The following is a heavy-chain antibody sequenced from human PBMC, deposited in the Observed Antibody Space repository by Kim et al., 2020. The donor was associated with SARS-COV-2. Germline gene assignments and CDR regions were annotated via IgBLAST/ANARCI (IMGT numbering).Heavy chain of an antibody. D-gene: IGHD6-13*01. Sequence: GGSLRLSCAASGFTFSDFEMNWVRQAPGKGLEWLAYISPSGGTKIYPASVKGRFTVSRDNAKNSLYLQMNSLRVEDTAVYYCARYPSLAAGHRWLDPWGPGTVVTVSS. V-gene: IGHV3-48*03. CDR2: ISPSGGTK. CDR3: ARYPSLAAGHRWLDP. J-gene: IGHJ5*02. CDR1: GFTFSDFE.